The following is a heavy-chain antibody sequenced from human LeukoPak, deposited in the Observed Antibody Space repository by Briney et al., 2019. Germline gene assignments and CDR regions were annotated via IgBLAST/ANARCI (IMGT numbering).Heavy chain of an antibody. D-gene: IGHD3-22*01. CDR2: IWYDGSKK. Sequence: GGSLRLSCAASGFTFSSYGMHWVRQAPGKGLEWVAVIWYDGSKKYYADSVKGRFTISRDNSKNTLYLQMNSLRAEDTAVYYCAREYYYDSSGYHLYYYYYYGMDVWGQGTTVTVSS. V-gene: IGHV3-33*01. CDR3: AREYYYDSSGYHLYYYYYYGMDV. CDR1: GFTFSSYG. J-gene: IGHJ6*02.